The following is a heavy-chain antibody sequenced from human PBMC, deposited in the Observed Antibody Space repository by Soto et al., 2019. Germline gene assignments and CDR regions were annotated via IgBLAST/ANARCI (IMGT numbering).Heavy chain of an antibody. CDR1: GGSISSNDFY. CDR3: ARRYGGTFDY. J-gene: IGHJ4*02. V-gene: IGHV4-31*03. D-gene: IGHD4-17*01. Sequence: SETLSLTCIVSGGSISSNDFYWSWIRQHPGKGLEWIGYIYYSGNTYYNPSLKSRVTILVDTSKNQFSLKVSSVTAADTAVYYCARRYGGTFDYWGQGTLVTVSS. CDR2: IYYSGNT.